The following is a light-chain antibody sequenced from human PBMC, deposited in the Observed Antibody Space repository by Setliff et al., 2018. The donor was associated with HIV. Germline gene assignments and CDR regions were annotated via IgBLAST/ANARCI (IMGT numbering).Light chain of an antibody. CDR1: SSNIGAGFD. V-gene: IGLV1-40*01. CDR2: DNT. J-gene: IGLJ1*01. Sequence: QSVLTQPPSVSGAPGQRVTMSCTGSSSNIGAGFDVHWYQHLPGRAPKLLIYDNTNRPSGVPDRFSGSKSGTSASLAITGLQAEDEADYYCQSYDNSLGGSAVVGTGTKVTVL. CDR3: QSYDNSLGGSAV.